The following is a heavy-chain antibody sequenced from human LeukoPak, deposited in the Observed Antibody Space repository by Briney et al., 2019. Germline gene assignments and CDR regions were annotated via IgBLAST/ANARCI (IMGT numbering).Heavy chain of an antibody. Sequence: GASVKVSCKASGYTFNAYSIHWVRQASGQRFEWMGWIDADNGDTSYSQNLQGRITITRDTSARTVYMELTSLRSADTAAYYCARGSTSDWPLDHWGQGTLLTISP. J-gene: IGHJ4*02. V-gene: IGHV1-3*01. CDR1: GYTFNAYS. CDR3: ARGSTSDWPLDH. D-gene: IGHD6-19*01. CDR2: IDADNGDT.